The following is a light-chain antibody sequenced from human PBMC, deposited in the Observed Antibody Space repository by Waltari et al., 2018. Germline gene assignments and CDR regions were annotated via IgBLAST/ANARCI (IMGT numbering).Light chain of an antibody. V-gene: IGLV1-47*01. CDR1: SSNIGSNY. CDR3: AAWDDSLRRVV. J-gene: IGLJ2*01. Sequence: QSVLTQPPSASGTPGPRVTIPCSGSSSNIGSNYVYWYQQLPGTAPKLLIYRNNQRPSGVPDRFSGSKSGTSASLAISGLRSEDEADYYCAAWDDSLRRVVFGGGTKLTVL. CDR2: RNN.